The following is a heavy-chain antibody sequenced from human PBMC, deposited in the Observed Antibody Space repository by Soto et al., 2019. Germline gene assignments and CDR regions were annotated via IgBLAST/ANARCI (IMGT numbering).Heavy chain of an antibody. V-gene: IGHV1-24*01. J-gene: IGHJ3*02. CDR2: FDPEDGET. D-gene: IGHD2-8*01. CDR1: GYTLTELS. Sequence: ASVKVSCKVSGYTLTELSMHWVRQAPGKGLEWMGGFDPEDGETIYAQKFQGRVTMTEDTSTDTAYMELSSLRSEDTAVYYCARDSTYCTNGVCYLGAFDIWGQGTMVTVSS. CDR3: ARDSTYCTNGVCYLGAFDI.